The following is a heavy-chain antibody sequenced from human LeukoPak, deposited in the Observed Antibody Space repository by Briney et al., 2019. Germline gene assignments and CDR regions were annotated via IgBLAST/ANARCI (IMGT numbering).Heavy chain of an antibody. V-gene: IGHV3-9*01. Sequence: QSGGSLRLSCAASGSIFGGSAMHWVRQAPGKGLEWVSTISWNGVHIDYAHSVKGRFTISRDNAKNSLYLQMNSLRAEDTALYYXXXEXXVCYNGVCRYFDYWGQGTLVTVSS. CDR1: GSIFGGSA. CDR2: ISWNGVHI. D-gene: IGHD2-8*01. J-gene: IGHJ4*02. CDR3: XXEXXVCYNGVCRYFDY.